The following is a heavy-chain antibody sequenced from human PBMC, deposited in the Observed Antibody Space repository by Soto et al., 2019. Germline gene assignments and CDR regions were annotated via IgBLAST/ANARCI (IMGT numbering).Heavy chain of an antibody. V-gene: IGHV3-33*01. Sequence: GGSLRLSCAASGFTFSSYGMHWVRQAPGKGLEWVAVIWYDGSNKYYADSVKGRFTISRDNSKNTLYLQMNSLRAEDTAVYYCARDDYCSGGSCYSDGNWFDPWGQGTLVTVSS. J-gene: IGHJ5*02. D-gene: IGHD2-15*01. CDR1: GFTFSSYG. CDR2: IWYDGSNK. CDR3: ARDDYCSGGSCYSDGNWFDP.